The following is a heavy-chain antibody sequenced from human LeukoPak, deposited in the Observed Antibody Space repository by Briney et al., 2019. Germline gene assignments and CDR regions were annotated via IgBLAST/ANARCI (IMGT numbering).Heavy chain of an antibody. CDR2: ISYDGGNK. CDR3: ARGRDCSSTSCYERVIDY. V-gene: IGHV3-30*03. CDR1: GFTFSDCG. D-gene: IGHD2-2*01. Sequence: PGGSLRLSCEASGFTFSDCGMHWVRQSPGKGLEWVAVISYDGGNKHYAESVQGRFTISRDNSKNTLYLQMNSLRAEDTAVYYCARGRDCSSTSCYERVIDYWGQGTLVTVSS. J-gene: IGHJ4*02.